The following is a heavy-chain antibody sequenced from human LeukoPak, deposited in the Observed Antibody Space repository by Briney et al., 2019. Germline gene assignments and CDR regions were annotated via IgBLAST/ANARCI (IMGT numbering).Heavy chain of an antibody. J-gene: IGHJ5*02. V-gene: IGHV4-30-2*01. D-gene: IGHD6-13*01. CDR2: IYHSGST. Sequence: SETLSLTCAVSGGSISSGGYSWSWIRQPPGKGQEWIGYIYHSGSTYYNPSLKSRVTISVDRSKNQFSLKLSSVTAADTAVYYCARGRRKPGIAAAGTKSWFDPWGQGTLVTVSS. CDR1: GGSISSGGYS. CDR3: ARGRRKPGIAAAGTKSWFDP.